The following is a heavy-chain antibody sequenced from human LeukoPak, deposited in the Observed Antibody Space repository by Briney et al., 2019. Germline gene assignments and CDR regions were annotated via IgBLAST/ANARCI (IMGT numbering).Heavy chain of an antibody. CDR2: IYHSGST. Sequence: SETLSLTCTVSGYSISSGYYWGWIRPPPGKGLEWIGSIYHSGSTYYNPSLKSRVTISVDTSKNQFSLKLSSVTAADTAVYYCARDEADSGYARVGYWGQGTLVTVSS. V-gene: IGHV4-38-2*02. CDR3: ARDEADSGYARVGY. J-gene: IGHJ4*02. CDR1: GYSISSGYY. D-gene: IGHD5-12*01.